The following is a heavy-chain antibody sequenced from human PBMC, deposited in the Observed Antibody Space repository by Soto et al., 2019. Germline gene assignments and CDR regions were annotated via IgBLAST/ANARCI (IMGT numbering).Heavy chain of an antibody. D-gene: IGHD1-26*01. V-gene: IGHV1-18*01. CDR3: ARMWDVPYYYCGMDV. J-gene: IGHJ6*02. Sequence: QVQLVQSGAEVKKPGASVKVSCKASGYTFTSYGISWVRQAPGQGLEWMGWINGYNGNTNHAQKLQGRVTMSTDTSTSTAYMELRSLRSDDSAVYYCARMWDVPYYYCGMDVWGQGTTVTVSS. CDR1: GYTFTSYG. CDR2: INGYNGNT.